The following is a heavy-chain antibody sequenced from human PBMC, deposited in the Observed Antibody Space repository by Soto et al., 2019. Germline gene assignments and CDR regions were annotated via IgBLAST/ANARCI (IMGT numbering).Heavy chain of an antibody. V-gene: IGHV3-33*01. CDR3: ARGPRRFLEWLLSFDY. J-gene: IGHJ4*02. Sequence: PGGSLRLSCAASGFTFSSYGMHWVRQAPGKGLEWVAVIWYDGSNKYYADSVKGRFTISRDNSKNTLYLQMNSLRAEDTAVYYCARGPRRFLEWLLSFDYWGQGTLVTVSS. CDR2: IWYDGSNK. D-gene: IGHD3-3*01. CDR1: GFTFSSYG.